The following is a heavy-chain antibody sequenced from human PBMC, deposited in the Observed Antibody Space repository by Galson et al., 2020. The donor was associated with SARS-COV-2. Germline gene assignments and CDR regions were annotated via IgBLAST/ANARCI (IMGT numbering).Heavy chain of an antibody. CDR1: GFPFSTYA. CDR2: ITGNGGRT. Sequence: GGSLRPSCAASGFPFSTYAIHWVRQAPGKGLEYVAAITGNGGRTYYADSVKGRFTISRDNSRNTVYLQMSSLRAEDTAVYYCVKDSGYDSSGYFSRTFYWHFDLWGRGTLVTVSS. J-gene: IGHJ2*01. CDR3: VKDSGYDSSGYFSRTFYWHFDL. D-gene: IGHD3-22*01. V-gene: IGHV3-64D*06.